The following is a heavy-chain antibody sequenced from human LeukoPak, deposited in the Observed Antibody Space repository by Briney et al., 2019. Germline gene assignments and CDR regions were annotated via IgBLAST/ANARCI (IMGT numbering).Heavy chain of an antibody. Sequence: GGSLRLSCAASGFTFSSYAMSWVRQAPGKGLEWVSAISGSGGSTYYADSVKGRFTISRDNSKNTLYLQMNSLRAEDTAVYYCAKPLGRYYYYGMDVWGRGTTVTVSS. CDR3: AKPLGRYYYYGMDV. V-gene: IGHV3-23*01. CDR1: GFTFSSYA. J-gene: IGHJ6*02. CDR2: ISGSGGST.